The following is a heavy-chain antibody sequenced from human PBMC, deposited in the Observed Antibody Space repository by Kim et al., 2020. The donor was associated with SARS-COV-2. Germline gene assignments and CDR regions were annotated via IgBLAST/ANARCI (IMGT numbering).Heavy chain of an antibody. CDR2: INHSGST. J-gene: IGHJ5*01. D-gene: IGHD5-18*01. CDR3: ARGVVLFFGYSYGWYGWF. V-gene: IGHV4-34*01. Sequence: SETLSLTCAVYGGSFSGYYWSWIRQPPGKGLEWIGEINHSGSTNYNPSLKSRVTISVDTSKNQFSLKLSSVTAADTAVYYCARGVVLFFGYSYGWYGWF. CDR1: GGSFSGYY.